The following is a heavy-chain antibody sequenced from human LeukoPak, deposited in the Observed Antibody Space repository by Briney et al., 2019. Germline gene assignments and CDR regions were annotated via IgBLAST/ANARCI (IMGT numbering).Heavy chain of an antibody. Sequence: TLPPIHPATGNPPSRSYYWGWIQQPPGKGLEWVGNIYHSGSTYYNPSLKSRVAISVDTSRNQFSLRLNSVTTADTAVYYCARDWDGFDIWGQGTVVTVSS. CDR3: ARDWDGFDI. V-gene: IGHV4-38-2*02. CDR2: IYHSGST. CDR1: GNPPSRSYY. J-gene: IGHJ3*02.